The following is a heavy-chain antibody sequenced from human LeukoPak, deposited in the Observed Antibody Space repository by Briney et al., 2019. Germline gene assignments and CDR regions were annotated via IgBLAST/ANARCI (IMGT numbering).Heavy chain of an antibody. J-gene: IGHJ5*02. D-gene: IGHD1-26*01. CDR3: AREYSGSYKGWFDP. CDR2: INPNSGGT. V-gene: IGHV1-2*02. Sequence: GASVKVSCKASGYTFTSYAMNWVRQAPGQGLEWMGWINPNSGGTNYAQKFQGRVTMTRDTSISTAYMELSRLRSDDTAVYYCAREYSGSYKGWFDPWGQGTLVTVSS. CDR1: GYTFTSYA.